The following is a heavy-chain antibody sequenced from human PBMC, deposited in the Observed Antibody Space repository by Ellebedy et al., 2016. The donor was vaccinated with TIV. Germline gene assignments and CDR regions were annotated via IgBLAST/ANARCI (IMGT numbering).Heavy chain of an antibody. J-gene: IGHJ4*02. CDR1: GFIFSDYY. D-gene: IGHD3-22*01. Sequence: GESLKISXAASGFIFSDYYMSWVRQAPGKGLEWVSHISSSGSTMYYADSVKGRFTISRDNAKNSLYLQINSLRADDTAVHYCARDAVGFDSSGYLLGFWGQGTLVTVSS. CDR3: ARDAVGFDSSGYLLGF. CDR2: ISSSGSTM. V-gene: IGHV3-11*01.